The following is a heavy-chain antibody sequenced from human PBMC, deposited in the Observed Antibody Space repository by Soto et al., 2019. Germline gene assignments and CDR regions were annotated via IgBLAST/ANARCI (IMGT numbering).Heavy chain of an antibody. CDR2: ISSSSSYT. J-gene: IGHJ4*02. CDR3: ARDPGYYDSSGYPAPFDY. D-gene: IGHD3-22*01. CDR1: GFTFSDYY. Sequence: LRLSCAASGFTFSDYYMSWIRQAPGKGLEWVSYISSSSSYTNYADSVKGRFTISRDNAKNSLYLQMNSLRAEDTAVYYCARDPGYYDSSGYPAPFDYWGQGTLVTVSS. V-gene: IGHV3-11*06.